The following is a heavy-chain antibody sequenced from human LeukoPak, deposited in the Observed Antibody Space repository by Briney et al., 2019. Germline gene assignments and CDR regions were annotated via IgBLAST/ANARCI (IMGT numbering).Heavy chain of an antibody. J-gene: IGHJ4*02. CDR1: GFTFDDYA. CDR3: AKDSTGYSYGSSGLDY. D-gene: IGHD5-18*01. V-gene: IGHV3-9*01. CDR2: ISWNSGSI. Sequence: SLRLSCAAAGFTFDDYAMHRVRQAPGRGLERVSGISWNSGSIGYADSVKGRFTISRDNAKNSLYLQMNSLRAEDTALYYCAKDSTGYSYGSSGLDYWGQGTLVTVSS.